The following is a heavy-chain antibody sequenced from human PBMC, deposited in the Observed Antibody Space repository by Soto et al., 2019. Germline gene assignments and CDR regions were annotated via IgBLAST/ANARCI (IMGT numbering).Heavy chain of an antibody. CDR1: GGSISSGDYY. J-gene: IGHJ4*02. CDR3: ARFQSGYYDFWSGYNMGLDY. CDR2: IYYSGST. D-gene: IGHD3-3*01. V-gene: IGHV4-30-4*01. Sequence: SETLSLTCTVSGGSISSGDYYRSWIRQPPGKGLEWIGYIYYSGSTYYNPSLKSRVTISVDTSKNQFSLKLSSVTAADTAVYYCARFQSGYYDFWSGYNMGLDYWGQGTLVTVSS.